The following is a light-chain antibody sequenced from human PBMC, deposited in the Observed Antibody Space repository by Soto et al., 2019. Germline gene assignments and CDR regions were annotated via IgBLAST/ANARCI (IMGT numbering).Light chain of an antibody. V-gene: IGKV1-39*01. J-gene: IGKJ2*01. Sequence: DLQMTQSPSSLSASVGDRVTITCRASQNIRSYLNWYQQTPGKAPKLLIYAAYSLQSGVPSRFSGSGSGKYITLTISSLQPEDYATYYCQQSSSTPYTLGQGTKLEIK. CDR1: QNIRSY. CDR3: QQSSSTPYT. CDR2: AAY.